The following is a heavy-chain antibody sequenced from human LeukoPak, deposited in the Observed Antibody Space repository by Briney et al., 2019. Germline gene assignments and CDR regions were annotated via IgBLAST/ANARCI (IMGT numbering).Heavy chain of an antibody. D-gene: IGHD6-13*01. V-gene: IGHV4-59*11. CDR2: IFYNGHT. J-gene: IGHJ3*02. CDR3: ATDSSNTDAFDI. Sequence: SETLSLTCTVSGNSISSHYWSWIRQPRGKGREWIGYIFYNGHTNYNPSLTSRVTMSVDTSKKQFSLRLSSVTATDTAIYYCATDSSNTDAFDIWGQGTMVTVSS. CDR1: GNSISSHY.